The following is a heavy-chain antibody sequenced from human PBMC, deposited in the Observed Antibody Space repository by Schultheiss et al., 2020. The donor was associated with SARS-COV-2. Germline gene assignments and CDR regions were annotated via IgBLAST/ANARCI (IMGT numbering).Heavy chain of an antibody. V-gene: IGHV4-61*01. Sequence: SETLSLTCTVSGGSVSSGSYYWSWIRQPPGKGLEWIGYIYYSGSTNYNPSLKSRVTISVDTSKNQFSLKLSSVTAADTAVYYCAREKLGYCSSTSCYGRDTSWFDPWGQGTLVTVSS. D-gene: IGHD2-2*01. CDR1: GGSVSSGSYY. J-gene: IGHJ5*02. CDR3: AREKLGYCSSTSCYGRDTSWFDP. CDR2: IYYSGST.